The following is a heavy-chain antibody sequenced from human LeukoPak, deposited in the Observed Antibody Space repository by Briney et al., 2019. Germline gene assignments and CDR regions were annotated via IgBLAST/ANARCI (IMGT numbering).Heavy chain of an antibody. V-gene: IGHV3-30*18. J-gene: IGHJ4*02. Sequence: PGGSLRLSCAASGFTFSSYGMHWVRQAPGKGLEWVAVISYDGSNKYYADSVKGRFTISRDNSKNTLYLQMNSLRAEDTAVYYCAKDLWAAMGDRSPNWGQGTLVTVSS. CDR3: AKDLWAAMGDRSPN. CDR2: ISYDGSNK. CDR1: GFTFSSYG. D-gene: IGHD5-18*01.